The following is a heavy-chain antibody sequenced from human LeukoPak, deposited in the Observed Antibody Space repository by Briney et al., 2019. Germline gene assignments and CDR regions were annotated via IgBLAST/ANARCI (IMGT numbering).Heavy chain of an antibody. J-gene: IGHJ4*02. Sequence: GGSLRLSCVASGFTFSSYYMSWVRQAPGKGLEWVAHIDPDGNDKYYVDSVKGRFTISRDNAKNSLYLQVNSLRAEDTAVYYCAKVGALWFGELLVWGQGTLVTVSS. CDR1: GFTFSSYY. CDR3: AKVGALWFGELLV. CDR2: IDPDGNDK. D-gene: IGHD3-10*01. V-gene: IGHV3-7*01.